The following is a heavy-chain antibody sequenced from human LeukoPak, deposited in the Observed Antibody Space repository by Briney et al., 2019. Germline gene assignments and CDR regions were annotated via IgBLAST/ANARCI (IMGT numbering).Heavy chain of an antibody. CDR3: ARAGDCSGGSCYRAPLFDY. J-gene: IGHJ4*02. V-gene: IGHV4-34*01. CDR1: GGSFSGYY. CDR2: INHSGST. D-gene: IGHD2-15*01. Sequence: SETLSLTCAVYGGSFSGYYWSWIRQPPGKWLEWIGEINHSGSTNYNPSLKSRVTISVDTSKNQFSLKLSSVTAADTAVHYCARAGDCSGGSCYRAPLFDYWGQGTLVTVSS.